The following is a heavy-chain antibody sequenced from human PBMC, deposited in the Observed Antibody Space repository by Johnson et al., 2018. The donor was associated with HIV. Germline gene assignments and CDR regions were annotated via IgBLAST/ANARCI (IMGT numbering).Heavy chain of an antibody. D-gene: IGHD6-6*01. CDR2: IYSGGST. CDR1: GFTVSSNY. J-gene: IGHJ3*02. V-gene: IGHV3-53*01. Sequence: VQLVESGGGLIQPGGSLRLSCAASGFTVSSNYMSWVRQAPGQGLAWVSVIYSGGSTYYADSVKGRFTISRDNSKNTLYLQMNSLRAEDTAVYYCASWNIAARPVGAFDIWGQGTMVTVSS. CDR3: ASWNIAARPVGAFDI.